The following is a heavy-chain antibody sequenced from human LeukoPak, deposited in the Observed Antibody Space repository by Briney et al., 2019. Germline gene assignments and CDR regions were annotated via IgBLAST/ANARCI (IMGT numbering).Heavy chain of an antibody. V-gene: IGHV3-23*01. J-gene: IGHJ4*02. D-gene: IGHD3-10*01. CDR2: ISGSGGST. CDR3: AKDQVRVLWFGESY. Sequence: TGGSLRLSCAASGFTFSSYAMSWVRQAPGKGLEWVSAISGSGGSTYYADSVKGRFTISRDNPKNTLYLQMNSLRAEDTAVYYCAKDQVRVLWFGESYWGQGTLVTVSS. CDR1: GFTFSSYA.